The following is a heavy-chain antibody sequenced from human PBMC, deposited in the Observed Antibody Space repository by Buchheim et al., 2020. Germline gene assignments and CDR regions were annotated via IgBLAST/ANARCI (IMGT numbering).Heavy chain of an antibody. CDR1: GGSIISYY. CDR2: VYYSASTNY. V-gene: IGHV4-59*01. J-gene: IGHJ6*02. D-gene: IGHD3-16*01. Sequence: QVQLQESGPGLVKPSETLSLTCTVSGGSIISYYWSWIRQPPGKGLEWIGYVYYSASTNYNYNPSLRSRVTITGDKSKNHFPLKLSSVTAADTAVYYCARGGDYYYGMDVWGQGTT. CDR3: ARGGDYYYGMDV.